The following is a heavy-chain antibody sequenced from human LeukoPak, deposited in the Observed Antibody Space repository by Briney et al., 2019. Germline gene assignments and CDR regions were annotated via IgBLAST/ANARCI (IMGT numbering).Heavy chain of an antibody. Sequence: ASVKVSCKETGYSFTTYYIHWMRQAPGRGLEWMGIINPSDGSTSSAQKFQGRVTMTSDTSTSTVYMELSSLTYDDTAVYYCARDVVVEVGMLPSDNWFDPWGRGTQVAVSS. D-gene: IGHD2-15*01. CDR2: INPSDGST. CDR3: ARDVVVEVGMLPSDNWFDP. CDR1: GYSFTTYY. V-gene: IGHV1-46*01. J-gene: IGHJ5*02.